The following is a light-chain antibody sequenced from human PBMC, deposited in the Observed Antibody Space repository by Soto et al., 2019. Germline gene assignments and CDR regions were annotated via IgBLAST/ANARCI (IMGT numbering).Light chain of an antibody. Sequence: SYELTQPPSLSVSPGQTAKITCSGGALPKQYVHWYQQRPGQAPVVVIYKDTERPSVIPERFSGSTSGTTVTLTISGVQADDEAVYYCQSTGNSDYSVVFGGGTKLPVL. V-gene: IGLV3-25*02. CDR1: ALPKQY. J-gene: IGLJ2*01. CDR3: QSTGNSDYSVV. CDR2: KDT.